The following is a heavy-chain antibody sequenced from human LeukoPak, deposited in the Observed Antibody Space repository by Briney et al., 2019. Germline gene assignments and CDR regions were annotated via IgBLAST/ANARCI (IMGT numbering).Heavy chain of an antibody. CDR1: EFTFSDHW. CDR2: IKRDGSEK. V-gene: IGHV3-7*01. D-gene: IGHD1-7*01. J-gene: IGHJ4*02. Sequence: GGSLRLSCAASEFTFSDHWMSWVRQAPGKGLEWVANIKRDGSEKYYVDSVKGRFTISRDNAKNSLFLQMTSLRVEDTAVYYCARDNWELRGFDYWGQGTLVTVSS. CDR3: ARDNWELRGFDY.